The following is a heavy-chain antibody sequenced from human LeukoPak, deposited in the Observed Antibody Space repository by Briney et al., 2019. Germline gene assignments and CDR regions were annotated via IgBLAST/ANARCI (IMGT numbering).Heavy chain of an antibody. V-gene: IGHV3-30*03. CDR2: ISFDGSTK. CDR3: ARRAGAYTHPYDY. D-gene: IGHD3-16*01. Sequence: PGGSLRLSCAASGFTFSTYGMHWVRQAPGKGLEWVAVISFDGSTKYYADSVKGRFTISIDNSKNTLYLQMNSLRAEDTAVYYCARRAGAYTHPYDYWGQGTLVTVAS. CDR1: GFTFSTYG. J-gene: IGHJ4*02.